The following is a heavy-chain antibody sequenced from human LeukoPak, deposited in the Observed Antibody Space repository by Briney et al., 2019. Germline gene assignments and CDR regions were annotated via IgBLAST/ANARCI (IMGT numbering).Heavy chain of an antibody. CDR1: GGTFSSYA. D-gene: IGHD3-10*01. V-gene: IGHV1-69*13. CDR2: SIPIFVTA. CDR3: ARSHAPPYGSGSETRRYFDY. Sequence: SVKVSCKASGGTFSSYAISWVRQAPGQGLELMGVSIPIFVTANYAQKFQGRVTITADESTSTAYLELRRLRSEDTAVYYCARSHAPPYGSGSETRRYFDYWGQGTLVTVSS. J-gene: IGHJ4*02.